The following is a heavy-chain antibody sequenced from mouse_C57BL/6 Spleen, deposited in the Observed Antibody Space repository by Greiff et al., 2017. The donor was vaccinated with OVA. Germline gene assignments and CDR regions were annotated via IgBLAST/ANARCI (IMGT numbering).Heavy chain of an antibody. CDR2: IRNKANNHAT. J-gene: IGHJ2*01. V-gene: IGHV6-6*01. CDR1: GFTFSDAW. CDR3: TRKEGYYYFDY. Sequence: EVKVEESGGGLVQPGGSLKLSCAASGFTFSDAWMDWVRQSPEKGLEWVAEIRNKANNHATYYAESVKGRFTISRDDSKSSVYLQMNSLRAEDTGIYYCTRKEGYYYFDYWGQGTTLTVSS. D-gene: IGHD2-3*01.